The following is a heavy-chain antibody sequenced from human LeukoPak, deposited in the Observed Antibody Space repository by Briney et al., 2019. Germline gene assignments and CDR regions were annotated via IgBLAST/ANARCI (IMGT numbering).Heavy chain of an antibody. Sequence: SETLSLTCTVSGGSISSYYWSWIRQPPGKGLEWIGYIYYSGSTNYNPSLKSRVTISVDTSKNQFSLKLSSVTAADTAVYYCARQWLGRFDYWGQGTLVIVSS. V-gene: IGHV4-59*08. CDR1: GGSISSYY. D-gene: IGHD6-19*01. J-gene: IGHJ4*02. CDR3: ARQWLGRFDY. CDR2: IYYSGST.